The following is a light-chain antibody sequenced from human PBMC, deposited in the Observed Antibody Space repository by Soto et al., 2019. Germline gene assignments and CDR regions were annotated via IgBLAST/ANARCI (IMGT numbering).Light chain of an antibody. CDR2: TDS. CDR3: AAWDGSLRALL. J-gene: IGLJ2*01. Sequence: QSVLTQPPSASGTPGQRVTISCSGNSSNIGSNSVYWYQQFPGTAPTLLIYTDSQRPSGVPDRFSGSKSGTSASLATSWLRSEDEADYHCAAWDGSLRALLFGGGTKVTVL. CDR1: SSNIGSNS. V-gene: IGLV1-47*01.